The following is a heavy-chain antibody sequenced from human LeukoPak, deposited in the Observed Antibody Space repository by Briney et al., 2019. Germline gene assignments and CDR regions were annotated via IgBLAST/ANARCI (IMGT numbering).Heavy chain of an antibody. V-gene: IGHV4-59*01. CDR2: IFYSGST. J-gene: IGHJ6*03. CDR1: GASISSYY. CDR3: ARVGTDYGEFYYYYMDV. D-gene: IGHD4-17*01. Sequence: SETLSLTCTVSGASISSYYWSWIRQPPGKGLEWLGYIFYSGSTNYNPSLKSRVPISVDTSKNQFSLKLSSVTAADTAVYYCARVGTDYGEFYYYYMDVWGKGTTVTISS.